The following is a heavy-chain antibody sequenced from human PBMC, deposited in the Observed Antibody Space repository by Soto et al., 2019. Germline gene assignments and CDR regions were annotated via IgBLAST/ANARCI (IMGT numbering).Heavy chain of an antibody. J-gene: IGHJ2*01. CDR3: ATEHVGATGNRYFDL. V-gene: IGHV1-3*01. D-gene: IGHD1-26*01. CDR1: GYTFTSYD. Sequence: ASVKVSCKASGYTFTSYDMHWVRQAPGQRLEWMGWINAGNGNTKYSQKFQGRVTMTEDTSTDTAYMELSSLRSEDTAVYYCATEHVGATGNRYFDLWGRGTLVTVSS. CDR2: INAGNGNT.